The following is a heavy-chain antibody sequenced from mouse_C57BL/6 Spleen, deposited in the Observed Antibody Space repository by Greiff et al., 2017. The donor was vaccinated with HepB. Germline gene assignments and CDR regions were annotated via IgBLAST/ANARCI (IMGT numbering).Heavy chain of an antibody. CDR2: IHPNSGST. J-gene: IGHJ1*03. CDR1: GYTFTSYW. Sequence: QVQLQQPGAELVKPGASVKLSCKASGYTFTSYWMHWVKQRPGQGLEWIGMIHPNSGSTNYNEKFKSKATLTVDKSSSTAYMQLSSLTSEDSAVYYSARLGIDDGYYDWYFDVWGTGTTVTVSS. V-gene: IGHV1-64*01. D-gene: IGHD2-3*01. CDR3: ARLGIDDGYYDWYFDV.